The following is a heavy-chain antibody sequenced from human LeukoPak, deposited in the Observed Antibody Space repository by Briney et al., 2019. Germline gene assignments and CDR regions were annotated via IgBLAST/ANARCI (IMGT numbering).Heavy chain of an antibody. D-gene: IGHD5-12*01. CDR2: IYTSGST. CDR3: ARCTITPYYFDY. CDR1: GGSISSDSYY. Sequence: PSETLSLTCTVSGGSISSDSYYWGWIRQPAGKGLEWIGRIYTSGSTNFSPSLKSRVTISVDTSKNQFSLKLSSVTAADTAVYYCARCTITPYYFDYWGQGTLVTVSS. V-gene: IGHV4-61*02. J-gene: IGHJ4*02.